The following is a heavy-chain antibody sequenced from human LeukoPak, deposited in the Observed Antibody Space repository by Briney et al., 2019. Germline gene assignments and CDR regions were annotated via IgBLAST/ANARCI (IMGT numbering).Heavy chain of an antibody. Sequence: PSETLSLTCTVSGGSISSYYWSWIRQPPGKGLERIGYIYYSGSTNYNPSLKSRVTISVDTSKNQFALRLSSVSAADTAVYYCARGAPGPNYAFDIWGQGTMVTVSS. CDR1: GGSISSYY. D-gene: IGHD1-14*01. CDR2: IYYSGST. V-gene: IGHV4-59*01. J-gene: IGHJ3*02. CDR3: ARGAPGPNYAFDI.